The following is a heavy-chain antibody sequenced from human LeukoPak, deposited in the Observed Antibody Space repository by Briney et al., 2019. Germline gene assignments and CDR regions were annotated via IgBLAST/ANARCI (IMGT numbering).Heavy chain of an antibody. CDR1: GDSVHSNSHA. V-gene: IGHV6-1*01. CDR2: TYYRSKWYN. CDR3: VKDRGIAARGAFDI. J-gene: IGHJ3*02. D-gene: IGHD6-6*01. Sequence: SQTLSLTCAISGDSVHSNSHAWNWIRQSSSRGLEWLGRTYYRSKWYNDYAVFVKSRIIINPETSKNQFSLQLNSVTPEDTAVYYCVKDRGIAARGAFDIWGQGTMVTVSS.